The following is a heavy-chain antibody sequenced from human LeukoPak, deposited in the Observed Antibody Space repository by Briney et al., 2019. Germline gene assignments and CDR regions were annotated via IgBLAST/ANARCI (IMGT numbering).Heavy chain of an antibody. J-gene: IGHJ4*02. CDR2: IKQDGSEK. CDR1: GFTFSSYW. V-gene: IGHV3-7*01. D-gene: IGHD5-18*01. Sequence: GGSLRLSCAASGFTFSSYWMSWVRQAPGKGLEWVANIKQDGSEKYYVDSVKGRFTISRDNAKNSLYLQMNSLRAEDTAVYYCARAGRGYSYGRLDYWGQGTLVTVSS. CDR3: ARAGRGYSYGRLDY.